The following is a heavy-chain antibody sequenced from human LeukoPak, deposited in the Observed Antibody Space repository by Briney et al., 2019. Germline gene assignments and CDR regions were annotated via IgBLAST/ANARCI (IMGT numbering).Heavy chain of an antibody. D-gene: IGHD1-26*01. CDR1: GDSVSSNSAA. V-gene: IGHV6-1*01. Sequence: PSQTLSLTCAISGDSVSSNSAAWNWIRPSPSRGLEWLGRAYYRSKGYNDYAVSVKGRINMKPDPCSNHLSLQLHSVTPEHTAVYYCARVFSGSRNWFDPWGQGTLVTVSS. CDR3: ARVFSGSRNWFDP. CDR2: AYYRSKGYN. J-gene: IGHJ5*02.